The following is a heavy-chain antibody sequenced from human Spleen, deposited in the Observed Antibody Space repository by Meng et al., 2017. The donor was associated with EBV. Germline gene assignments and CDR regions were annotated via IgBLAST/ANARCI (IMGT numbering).Heavy chain of an antibody. CDR2: FIPMSGAP. Sequence: QVQLVQSGAEVKKPGSSVRVCCHTSGGTFSIDAISWVRQARGQGLEWMGGFIPMSGAPHYARKFQGRTTITADESTSTHYMDLINLTYEDAAMYYCASESRRGFTPDYWGQGTLVTVSS. J-gene: IGHJ4*02. V-gene: IGHV1-69*01. CDR1: GGTFSIDA. D-gene: IGHD3-10*01. CDR3: ASESRRGFTPDY.